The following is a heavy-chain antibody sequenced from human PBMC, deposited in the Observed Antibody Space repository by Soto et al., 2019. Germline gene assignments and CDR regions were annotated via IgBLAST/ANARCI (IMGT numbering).Heavy chain of an antibody. Sequence: GGSLRLSCVASGFTFSSYAMSWVRQAPGKGLEWVSAISGSGGSTYYADSVKGRFTISRDNSKNTLYLQMNSLRAEDTAVYYCAKPVRYFDWLLSADYWGKGTLVTVSS. D-gene: IGHD3-9*01. CDR1: GFTFSSYA. CDR2: ISGSGGST. CDR3: AKPVRYFDWLLSADY. V-gene: IGHV3-23*01. J-gene: IGHJ4*02.